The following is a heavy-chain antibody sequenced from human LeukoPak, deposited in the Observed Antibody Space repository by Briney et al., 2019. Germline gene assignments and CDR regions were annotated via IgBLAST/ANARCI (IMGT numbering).Heavy chain of an antibody. CDR2: IYYSGST. CDR3: ARLGQYGSAI. J-gene: IGHJ4*02. D-gene: IGHD3-10*01. V-gene: IGHV4-31*11. CDR1: GGSFSGYY. Sequence: SETLSLTCAVYGGSFSGYYWSWIRQHPGKGLEWIGYIYYSGSTYYNPSLKSRATISVDTSKNQFSLKLSSVTAADTAVYYCARLGQYGSAIWGQGIRVTVSS.